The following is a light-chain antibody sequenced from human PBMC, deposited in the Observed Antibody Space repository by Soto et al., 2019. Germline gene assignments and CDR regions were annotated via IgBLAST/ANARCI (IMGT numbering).Light chain of an antibody. J-gene: IGKJ1*01. Sequence: DIQMTQSPSTLSASVGDTVTITCRASQDLNDWLAWFQQKPGKAPNLLIYKVSNLESGVPSRLSGSGSGTEFTLTISSLQPDDFASYYCQQYNGYSWAFGQGTKVEIK. CDR1: QDLNDW. CDR3: QQYNGYSWA. V-gene: IGKV1-5*03. CDR2: KVS.